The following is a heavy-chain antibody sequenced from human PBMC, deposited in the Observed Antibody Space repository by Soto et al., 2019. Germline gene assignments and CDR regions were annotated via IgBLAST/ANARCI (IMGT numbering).Heavy chain of an antibody. CDR2: ISTIGST. V-gene: IGHV4-4*07. Sequence: SETLSLTCTFSGGSISSYYWSLLRQPAGEGLGWVGSISTIGSTNYNPSLKSRVTMAVDTSKNRFSLKLSSVTAADTAVYYCARADSSSWYWFDPWGQGTLVTVSS. CDR1: GGSISSYY. J-gene: IGHJ5*02. D-gene: IGHD6-13*01. CDR3: ARADSSSWYWFDP.